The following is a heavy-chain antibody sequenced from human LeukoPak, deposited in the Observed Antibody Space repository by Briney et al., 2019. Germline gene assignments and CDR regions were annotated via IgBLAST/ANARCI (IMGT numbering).Heavy chain of an antibody. CDR2: IYHSGRT. V-gene: IGHV4-38-2*02. CDR1: GYSISSGYY. Sequence: SETLSLTCTVSGYSISSGYYWGWIRQPPGKGLEWIGSIYHSGRTFYNPSLKSRVTISVDTSKNQFSLKLSSVAAADTAVYYCARELDYGDYILFDYWGQGTLVTVSS. D-gene: IGHD4-17*01. J-gene: IGHJ4*02. CDR3: ARELDYGDYILFDY.